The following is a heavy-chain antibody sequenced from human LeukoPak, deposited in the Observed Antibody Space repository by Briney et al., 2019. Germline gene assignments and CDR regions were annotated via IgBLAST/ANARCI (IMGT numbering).Heavy chain of an antibody. Sequence: PSETLSLTCTVSGGSITTGDYYWTWIRQHPGKGLEWIGCIYYSGNTDYNPSLKPRVTISVDSSKSQLSLKVNSVTAADTGIYYCARGRHDPLEYGYYMDVWGTGTPVAVSS. J-gene: IGHJ6*03. CDR1: GGSITTGDYY. D-gene: IGHD3-3*01. V-gene: IGHV4-31*03. CDR2: IYYSGNT. CDR3: ARGRHDPLEYGYYMDV.